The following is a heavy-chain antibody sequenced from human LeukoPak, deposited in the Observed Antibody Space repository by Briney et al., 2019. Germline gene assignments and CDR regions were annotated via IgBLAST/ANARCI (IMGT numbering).Heavy chain of an antibody. Sequence: GGSLRLSCAASGFTCTNFEMNWVRQAPGKGLEWVSYISYSGSTTSYADSVKGRFTISRDNAKNSLYLQMNSLRAEDTAVYYCARAGPPAFDPWGQGTLVTVSS. V-gene: IGHV3-48*03. CDR3: ARAGPPAFDP. J-gene: IGHJ5*02. CDR2: ISYSGSTT. CDR1: GFTCTNFE.